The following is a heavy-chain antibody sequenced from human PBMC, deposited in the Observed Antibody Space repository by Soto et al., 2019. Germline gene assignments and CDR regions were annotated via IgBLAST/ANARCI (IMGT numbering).Heavy chain of an antibody. D-gene: IGHD3-10*01. V-gene: IGHV4-30-4*01. CDR2: IYYSGST. CDR3: ARVGGFGATTLDY. J-gene: IGHJ4*02. CDR1: GGSISSGDYY. Sequence: QVQLQESGPGLVKPSQTLSLTCTVSGGSISSGDYYWSWIRQPPGKGLEWIGYIYYSGSTYYNPSLKRRVTLSVDTSKNQFSLKLSSVTAADTAVYYCARVGGFGATTLDYWGQGTLVTVSS.